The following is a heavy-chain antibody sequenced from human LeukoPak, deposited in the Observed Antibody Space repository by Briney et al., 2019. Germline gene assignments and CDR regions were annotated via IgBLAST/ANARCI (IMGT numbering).Heavy chain of an antibody. J-gene: IGHJ5*02. V-gene: IGHV1-69*13. Sequence: SVKVSCKASGYTFTSYAMNWVRQAPGQGLEWMGGIIPIFGTANYAQKFQGRVTITADESTSTAYMELSSLRSEDTAVYYCARVVVVEENWFDPWGQGTLVTVSS. CDR3: ARVVVVEENWFDP. D-gene: IGHD2-15*01. CDR2: IIPIFGTA. CDR1: GYTFTSYA.